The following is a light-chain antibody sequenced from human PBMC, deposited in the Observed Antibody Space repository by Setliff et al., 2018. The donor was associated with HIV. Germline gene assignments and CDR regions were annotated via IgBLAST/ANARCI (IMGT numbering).Light chain of an antibody. CDR1: SSNVGSYNL. J-gene: IGLJ1*01. CDR2: EVT. V-gene: IGLV2-14*02. Sequence: QSALTQPASVSGSPGQSITISCTGNSSNVGSYNLVSWYQQHPGKAPKLIIYEVTYRPSGVSNRFSGSKSGNTASLTISGLQAEDEADYYCSSYTTNTTFVFGTGTKVTVL. CDR3: SSYTTNTTFV.